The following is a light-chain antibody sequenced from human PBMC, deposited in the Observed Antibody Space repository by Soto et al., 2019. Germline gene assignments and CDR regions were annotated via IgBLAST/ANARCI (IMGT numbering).Light chain of an antibody. J-gene: IGKJ3*01. Sequence: QLTQSPSSLSASVGDRVTITCRASQDISRYLAWYQQKAGKAPKLLIYGASTLQSGVQSRFSGFGSGTEFTLTISSLQPEDFATYHCQQLQRTPFTFGPGTTVDV. CDR1: QDISRY. V-gene: IGKV1-9*01. CDR2: GAS. CDR3: QQLQRTPFT.